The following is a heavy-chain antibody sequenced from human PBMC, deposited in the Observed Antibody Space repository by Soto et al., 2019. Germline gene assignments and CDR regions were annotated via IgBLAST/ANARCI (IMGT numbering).Heavy chain of an antibody. CDR3: ARVKIYCSGGSCYNPDAFDI. CDR2: MNPNRGNT. V-gene: IGHV1-8*01. Sequence: GASLRVSCRASGYPFTSYDINWVRQATGQGLEWMGWMNPNRGNTKYSQKFQGRVTITRDTSASTAYMELSSLRSEDTAVYYCARVKIYCSGGSCYNPDAFDIWGQGTMVTVSS. J-gene: IGHJ3*02. CDR1: GYPFTSYD. D-gene: IGHD2-15*01.